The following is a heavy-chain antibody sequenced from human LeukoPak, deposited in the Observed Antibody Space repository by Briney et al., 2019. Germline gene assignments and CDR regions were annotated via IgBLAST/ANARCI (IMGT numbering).Heavy chain of an antibody. CDR3: ARESDYSGNGNGDWFDP. CDR1: GFRFTSFG. J-gene: IGHJ5*02. V-gene: IGHV1-18*04. D-gene: IGHD4-11*01. Sequence: ASVNVSCKASGFRFTSFGVSWVRQAPGQGLEWMGWISTYIGVTHYAEKFEDRVTMTIDTSTTTAYMELRSLRYDDTAVYYCARESDYSGNGNGDWFDPWGQGTVVTVSS. CDR2: ISTYIGVT.